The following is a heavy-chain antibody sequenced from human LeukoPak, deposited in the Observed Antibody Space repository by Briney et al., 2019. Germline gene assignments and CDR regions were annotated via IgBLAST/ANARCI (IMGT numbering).Heavy chain of an antibody. Sequence: PSETLSLTCTVSGGSISSSNYYWGWIRQPPVKGLEWIASIHYSETTYYNPSLKSRVAISVDTSKNHFSLKLSSVTAADTAVYYCARGPTYQPIDFWGQGTLVTVSS. CDR3: ARGPTYQPIDF. CDR2: IHYSETT. D-gene: IGHD2-2*01. V-gene: IGHV4-39*02. CDR1: GGSISSSNYY. J-gene: IGHJ4*02.